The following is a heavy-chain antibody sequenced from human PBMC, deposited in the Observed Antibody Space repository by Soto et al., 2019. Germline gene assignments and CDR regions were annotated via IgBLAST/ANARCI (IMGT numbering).Heavy chain of an antibody. J-gene: IGHJ6*02. CDR2: IYTGGST. CDR3: VRDYDFWSGSFGMDV. Sequence: SETLSLTCTVSGGSISGYYWSWIRQPAGKGLEWIGRIYTGGSTNYNPSLKSRVTMSVDTSKNQFSLKLNSVTAADTAVYYCVRDYDFWSGSFGMDVWGQGTTVTVS. CDR1: GGSISGYY. D-gene: IGHD3-3*01. V-gene: IGHV4-4*07.